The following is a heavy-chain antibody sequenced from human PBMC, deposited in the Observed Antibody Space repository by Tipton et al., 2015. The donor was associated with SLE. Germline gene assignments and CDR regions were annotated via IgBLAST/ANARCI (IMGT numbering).Heavy chain of an antibody. V-gene: IGHV4-39*07. D-gene: IGHD4-17*01. CDR1: GGSISSSSYY. J-gene: IGHJ6*03. Sequence: TLSLTCTVSGGSISSSSYYWGWIRQPPGKGLEWIGSIYYSGSTYYNPSLKSRVTISVDTSKNQFSLKLSSVTAADTAVYYCARGRKETTVTWHYYYYMDVWGKGTTVTVSS. CDR2: IYYSGST. CDR3: ARGRKETTVTWHYYYYMDV.